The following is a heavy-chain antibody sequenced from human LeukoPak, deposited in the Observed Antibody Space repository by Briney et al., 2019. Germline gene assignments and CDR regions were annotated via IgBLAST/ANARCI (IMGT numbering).Heavy chain of an antibody. J-gene: IGHJ4*02. V-gene: IGHV4-59*08. CDR3: ARFYNRGVVAHPFDY. Sequence: SETLSLTCTVSGGSISSYYWSWIRQPPGKGLEWIGYIYYSGSTNYNPSLKSRVTISVDTSKNQFSLKLSSVTAADTAVYYCARFYNRGVVAHPFDYWGQGTLVTVSS. CDR1: GGSISSYY. CDR2: IYYSGST. D-gene: IGHD3-22*01.